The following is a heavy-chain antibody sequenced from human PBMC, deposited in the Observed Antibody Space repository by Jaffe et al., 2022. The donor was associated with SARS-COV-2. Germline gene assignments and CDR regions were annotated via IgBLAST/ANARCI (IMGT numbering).Heavy chain of an antibody. CDR3: ARQGGNAFDI. Sequence: QVQLQESGPGLVKPSETLSLTCTVSGYSISSGYYWGWIRQPPGKGLEWIGTIYHSGNTFYNPSLKSRLTISVDTSKNQFSLNLSSVTAADTAVYYCARQGGNAFDIWGQGTMVTVSS. D-gene: IGHD3-16*01. V-gene: IGHV4-38-2*02. CDR1: GYSISSGYY. J-gene: IGHJ3*02. CDR2: IYHSGNT.